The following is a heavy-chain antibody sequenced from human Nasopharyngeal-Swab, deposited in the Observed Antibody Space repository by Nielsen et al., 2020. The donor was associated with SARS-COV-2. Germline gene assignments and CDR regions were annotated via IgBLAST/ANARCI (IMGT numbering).Heavy chain of an antibody. V-gene: IGHV1-46*01. CDR2: INPSSGST. CDR3: ARPTSPYYFDY. Sequence: ASVKDSCKASGCTFTSYYRHWVRQATGQGLEWMGIINPSSGSTSYAQKFQGRVTMTRDTSTSTVYMELSSLRSEDTAVYYCARPTSPYYFDYWGQGTLVTVSS. J-gene: IGHJ4*02. CDR1: GCTFTSYY.